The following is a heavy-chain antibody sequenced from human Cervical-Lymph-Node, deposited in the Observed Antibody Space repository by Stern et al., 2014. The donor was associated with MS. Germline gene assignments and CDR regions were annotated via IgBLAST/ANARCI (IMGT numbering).Heavy chain of an antibody. CDR2: IRWNSESI. Sequence: EVQLVESGGGLVQPGRSLRLSCAASGFAFDDYAMPWVRQVPGKGLEWVSGIRWNSESIGYADSVKCRFTISRDNAKNSLYLQMNSLRAEDTALYYCAKDTRHAVLSNSVFQYWGQGTLLTVSS. CDR1: GFAFDDYA. CDR3: AKDTRHAVLSNSVFQY. J-gene: IGHJ4*02. V-gene: IGHV3-9*01. D-gene: IGHD6-6*01.